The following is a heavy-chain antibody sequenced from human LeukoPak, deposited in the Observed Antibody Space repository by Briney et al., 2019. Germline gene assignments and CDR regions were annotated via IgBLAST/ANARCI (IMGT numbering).Heavy chain of an antibody. CDR3: ARDRPGGSSLDY. D-gene: IGHD6-13*01. Sequence: PSETLSLTCTVSGGSISRDYCSWIRQPPGKGLEWIGYIYYTGSTNYNPSLNSRVTISLETSKNQFSLNQSSVTAADTAVYYCARDRPGGSSLDYWGQGILVTVSS. CDR1: GGSISRDY. CDR2: IYYTGST. V-gene: IGHV4-59*01. J-gene: IGHJ4*02.